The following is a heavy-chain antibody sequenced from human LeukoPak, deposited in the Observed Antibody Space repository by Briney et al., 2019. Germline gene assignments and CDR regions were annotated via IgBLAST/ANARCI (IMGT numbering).Heavy chain of an antibody. Sequence: SETLSLTCTVSGGSISSYYWSWIRQPPGKGLEWIGYIYYSGSTNYNPSLKSRVTISVDTSKNQFSLKLSPVTAADTAVYYCARETYDFWSRYAFDIWGQGTMVTVSS. CDR3: ARETYDFWSRYAFDI. V-gene: IGHV4-59*01. J-gene: IGHJ3*02. CDR1: GGSISSYY. CDR2: IYYSGST. D-gene: IGHD3-3*01.